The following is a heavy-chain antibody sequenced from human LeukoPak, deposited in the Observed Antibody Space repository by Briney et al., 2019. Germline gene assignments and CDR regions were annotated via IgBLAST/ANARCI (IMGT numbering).Heavy chain of an antibody. Sequence: PSETLSLTCTVSGDSISSSDHSWSWIRQPPGKELKWIASISHSGSTYYNPSLKSRVTISVDTSKNQFSLKLSSVTAADTAVYYCASLMRGYSGYDWAYYFDYWGQGALVTVSS. J-gene: IGHJ4*02. V-gene: IGHV4-39*07. CDR1: GDSISSSDHS. D-gene: IGHD5-12*01. CDR2: ISHSGST. CDR3: ASLMRGYSGYDWAYYFDY.